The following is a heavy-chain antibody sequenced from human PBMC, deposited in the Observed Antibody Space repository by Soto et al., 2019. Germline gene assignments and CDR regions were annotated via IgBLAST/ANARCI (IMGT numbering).Heavy chain of an antibody. D-gene: IGHD5-18*01. CDR1: GGSICSYY. CDR3: AADTAMAPRALDM. Sequence: SETTSLTCTVSGGSICSYYWSWIRQPPGKGLEWIGYIYYSGSTNYNPSLKSRVTISVDTSKNQFSLKLSSVTAADTAVYYCAADTAMAPRALDMWGQGTMVTVSS. V-gene: IGHV4-59*01. CDR2: IYYSGST. J-gene: IGHJ3*02.